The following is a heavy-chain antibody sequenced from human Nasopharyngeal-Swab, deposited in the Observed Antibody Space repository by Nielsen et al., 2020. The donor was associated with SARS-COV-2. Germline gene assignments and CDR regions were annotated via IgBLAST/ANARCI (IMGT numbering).Heavy chain of an antibody. D-gene: IGHD3-3*01. CDR2: ISYDGSNK. J-gene: IGHJ6*03. V-gene: IGHV3-30*03. CDR3: ARHKEEWHIPGYMDV. Sequence: WIRQPPGKGLEWVAVISYDGSNKYYADSVKGRFTISRDNSKNTLYLQMNSLRAEDTAVYYCARHKEEWHIPGYMDVWGKGTTVTVSS.